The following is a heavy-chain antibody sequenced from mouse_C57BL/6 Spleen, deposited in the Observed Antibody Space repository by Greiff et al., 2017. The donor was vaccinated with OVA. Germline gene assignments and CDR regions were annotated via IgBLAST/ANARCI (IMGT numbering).Heavy chain of an antibody. CDR2: IYPGSGSP. Sequence: QVQLQQPGAELVKPGASVKMSCKASGYTFTSYWITWVQQRPGQGLEWIGDIYPGSGSPTYTEKFKGKATLTVDTSTSTAYMQLSRLTSEDSAVYYCARSEIYYDYDGFAYWGQGTLVTVSA. D-gene: IGHD2-4*01. V-gene: IGHV1-55*01. CDR1: GYTFTSYW. J-gene: IGHJ3*01. CDR3: ARSEIYYDYDGFAY.